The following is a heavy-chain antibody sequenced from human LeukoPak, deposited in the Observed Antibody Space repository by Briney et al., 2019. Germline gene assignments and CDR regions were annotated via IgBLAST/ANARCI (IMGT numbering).Heavy chain of an antibody. CDR3: ARDEGSSSTFDY. Sequence: GGSLRLSCAASGFTFSSYAMHWVRQAPGKGLEGVSVISYDGSNKYYADSVKGRFTISRDNSKNTLYMQMNSLRAQDTAVYFCARDEGSSSTFDYGGRGTRVTVSS. J-gene: IGHJ4*02. V-gene: IGHV3-30*01. D-gene: IGHD6-13*01. CDR2: ISYDGSNK. CDR1: GFTFSSYA.